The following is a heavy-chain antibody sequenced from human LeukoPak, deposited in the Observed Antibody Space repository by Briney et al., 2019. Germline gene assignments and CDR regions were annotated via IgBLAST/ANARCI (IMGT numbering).Heavy chain of an antibody. J-gene: IGHJ4*02. CDR2: ISSSSSYI. D-gene: IGHD5-24*01. V-gene: IGHV3-21*01. CDR3: ARDFTRRDSLDVDSVGY. CDR1: GFTFSSYS. Sequence: PGGSLRLSCAASGFTFSSYSMNWVRQAPGKGLEWVSSISSSSSYIYYADSVKGRFTISRDNAKNSLYLQMNSLRAEDTAVYYCARDFTRRDSLDVDSVGYWGQGTLVTVSS.